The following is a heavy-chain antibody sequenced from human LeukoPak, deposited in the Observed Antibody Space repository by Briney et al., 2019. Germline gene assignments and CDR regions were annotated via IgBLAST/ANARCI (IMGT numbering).Heavy chain of an antibody. D-gene: IGHD3-22*01. CDR3: ARARTNYYYDSSGYYRDAFDI. CDR2: ISSSGSTI. J-gene: IGHJ3*02. CDR1: GFTFSSYE. Sequence: GGSLRLSCAASGFTFSSYEMNWVRQAPGKGLEWVSYISSSGSTIYYTDSVKGRFTISRANAQNSMYLQMSSLRAEDTAVYYCARARTNYYYDSSGYYRDAFDIWGQGTMVTVSS. V-gene: IGHV3-48*03.